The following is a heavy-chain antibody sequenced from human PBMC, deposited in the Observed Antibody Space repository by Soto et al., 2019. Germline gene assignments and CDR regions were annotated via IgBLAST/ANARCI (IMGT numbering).Heavy chain of an antibody. CDR3: ARGPPSVFDF. J-gene: IGHJ4*02. V-gene: IGHV3-74*01. Sequence: HRIIQDTGKGLVWVSRINSDGSSTKYADSVQGRFTISRENAKNTLYLQMNSLRAEVTDVYYCARGPPSVFDFWGQGPLVIGTS. CDR2: INSDGSST.